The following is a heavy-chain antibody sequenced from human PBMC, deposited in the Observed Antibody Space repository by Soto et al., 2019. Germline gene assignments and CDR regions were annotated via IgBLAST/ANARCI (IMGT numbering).Heavy chain of an antibody. D-gene: IGHD6-13*01. CDR2: INSDGSST. CDR3: ARASIAAAPPFDP. Sequence: PGGSLRLSCAASGFTFSSYWMHWVRQAPGKGLVWVSRINSDGSSTSYADSVKGRFTISRDNAKNTLYLQMNSLRAEDTAVYYCARASIAAAPPFDPWGQGTLVTVSS. J-gene: IGHJ5*02. CDR1: GFTFSSYW. V-gene: IGHV3-74*01.